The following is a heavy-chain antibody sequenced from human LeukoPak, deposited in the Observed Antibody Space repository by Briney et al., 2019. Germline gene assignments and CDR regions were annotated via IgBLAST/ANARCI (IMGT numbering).Heavy chain of an antibody. J-gene: IGHJ5*02. CDR1: GGSFSGYY. Sequence: SETLSLTCAVYGGSFSGYYWSWIRQPPGKGLEWIGEINHSGSTNYNPSLKSRVTISVDTSKNQFSLKLSSVTAADTAVYYCASEGFRHFDPWGQGTLVTVSS. V-gene: IGHV4-34*01. CDR2: INHSGST. CDR3: ASEGFRHFDP. D-gene: IGHD3-10*01.